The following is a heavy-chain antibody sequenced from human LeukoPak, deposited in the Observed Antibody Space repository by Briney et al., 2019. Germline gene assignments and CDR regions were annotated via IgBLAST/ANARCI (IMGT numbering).Heavy chain of an antibody. CDR1: GYTFINYD. Sequence: GASVKVSCKASGYTFINYDINWVRQATGQGLEWMGWMNPNSGNTGYAQKFQGRVTITRNTSISTAYMELSSLRSEDTAVYYCARRGGQVVPAAIPENWYFDLWGRGTLVTVSS. V-gene: IGHV1-8*03. CDR3: ARRGGQVVPAAIPENWYFDL. D-gene: IGHD2-2*02. J-gene: IGHJ2*01. CDR2: MNPNSGNT.